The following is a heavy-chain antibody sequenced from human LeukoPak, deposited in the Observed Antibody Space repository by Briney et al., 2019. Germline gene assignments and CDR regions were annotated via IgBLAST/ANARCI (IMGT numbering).Heavy chain of an antibody. CDR3: ARQNDY. Sequence: PSETLSPTCAVSGGSISSSNWWGWIRQPPGKGLEWIGSIYYSGSTYYNPSLKSRVTISVDTSKNQFSLKLSSVTAADTAVYYCARQNDYWGQGTLVTVSS. V-gene: IGHV4-39*01. CDR2: IYYSGST. J-gene: IGHJ4*02. CDR1: GGSISSSNW.